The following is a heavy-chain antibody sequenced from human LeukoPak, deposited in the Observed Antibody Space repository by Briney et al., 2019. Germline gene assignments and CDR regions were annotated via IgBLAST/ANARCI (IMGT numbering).Heavy chain of an antibody. V-gene: IGHV4-59*01. J-gene: IGHJ4*02. D-gene: IGHD6-19*01. Sequence: SSETLSLTCTVSGGSISSYYWSWIRQLPGKGLEWIGYIYYSGSTNYNPSLKSRVTISVDTSKNQFSLKLSSVTAADTAVYYCARASSGWYGVDYWGQGTLVTVSS. CDR3: ARASSGWYGVDY. CDR1: GGSISSYY. CDR2: IYYSGST.